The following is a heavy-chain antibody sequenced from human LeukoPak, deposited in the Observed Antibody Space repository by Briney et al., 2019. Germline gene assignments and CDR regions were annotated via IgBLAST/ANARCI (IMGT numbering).Heavy chain of an antibody. J-gene: IGHJ6*03. V-gene: IGHV3-21*01. CDR2: ISSSSSYI. CDR3: ARPIQYYGSGSYVPYYYYYYMDV. CDR1: GSTFSSYS. Sequence: PGGSLRLSCAASGSTFSSYSMNWVRQAPGKGLEWVSSISSSSSYIYYADSVKGRFTISRDNAKNSLYLQMNSLRAEDTAVYYCARPIQYYGSGSYVPYYYYYYMDVWGKGTTVTISS. D-gene: IGHD3-10*01.